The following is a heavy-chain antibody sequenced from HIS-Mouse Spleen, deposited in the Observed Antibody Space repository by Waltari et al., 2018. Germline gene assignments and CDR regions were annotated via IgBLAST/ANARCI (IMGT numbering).Heavy chain of an antibody. V-gene: IGHV4-38-2*02. CDR1: GYSISSGYY. CDR3: AREIPYSSSWYDWYFDL. Sequence: QVQLQESGPGLVKPSETLSLTCTVSGYSISSGYYWGWIRQPPGKGLEWIGSIYHSGSTYYNPSLKSLLTISVDTSKNQFSLKLSSGTAADTAVYYCAREIPYSSSWYDWYFDLWGRGTLVTVSS. D-gene: IGHD6-13*01. J-gene: IGHJ2*01. CDR2: IYHSGST.